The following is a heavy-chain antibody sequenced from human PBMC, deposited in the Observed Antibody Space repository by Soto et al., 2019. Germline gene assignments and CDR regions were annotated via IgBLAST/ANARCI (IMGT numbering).Heavy chain of an antibody. CDR3: AKKGLGSLKTFCSGSGCHYAFDT. J-gene: IGHJ3*02. CDR1: GFTFTNYA. Sequence: VQLLESGGGLVQPGGSLRLSCAASGFTFTNYAMSWVRQAPGKGLEWVSTISGGGDGTYYADSVKGHFPISRDNSKNTLYLQMNSVRVEDTAIYYCAKKGLGSLKTFCSGSGCHYAFDTWGQGTMVTVSS. V-gene: IGHV3-23*01. CDR2: ISGGGDGT. D-gene: IGHD6-19*01.